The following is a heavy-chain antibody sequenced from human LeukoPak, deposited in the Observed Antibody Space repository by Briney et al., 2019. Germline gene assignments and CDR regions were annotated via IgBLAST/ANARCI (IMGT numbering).Heavy chain of an antibody. CDR3: ARGPTVNYYYYGMDV. D-gene: IGHD4-11*01. CDR2: IYYSGST. V-gene: IGHV4-59*01. J-gene: IGHJ6*02. CDR1: GGSISSYY. Sequence: SETLSPTCTVSGGSISSYYWSWIRQPPGKGLEWIGYIYYSGSTNYNPSLKSRVTISVDTSKKQISLKLSSVTAADTAVYYCARGPTVNYYYYGMDVWGQGTTVTVSS.